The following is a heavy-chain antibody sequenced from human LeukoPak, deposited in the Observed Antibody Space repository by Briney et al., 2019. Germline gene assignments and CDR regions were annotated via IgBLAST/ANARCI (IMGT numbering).Heavy chain of an antibody. J-gene: IGHJ4*02. CDR3: AKDRGRTWVQVAN. CDR2: IWYDGSKK. Sequence: GGSLRLSCAASGFTFRSHGMQWVRQAPGKGLEWVAVIWYDGSKKYYADSVKGRFTISRDNSKNTLYLQMNSLRVEDTAVYYCAKDRGRTWVQVANWGQGTLVTVSS. D-gene: IGHD2-15*01. CDR1: GFTFRSHG. V-gene: IGHV3-33*06.